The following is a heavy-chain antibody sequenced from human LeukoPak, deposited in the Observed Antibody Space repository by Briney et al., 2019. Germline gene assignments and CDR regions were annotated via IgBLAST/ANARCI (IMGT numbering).Heavy chain of an antibody. CDR2: ISSSSYI. V-gene: IGHV3-21*01. Sequence: GGSLRLSCAASGFTFSSYSMNWVRQAPGKGLEWVSSISSSSYIYYADSVKGRFTISRDNAKNSLYLQMNSLRAEDTAVYYCARDPKADYDYVWGSYRYNYYYMDVWGKGTTVTVSS. D-gene: IGHD3-16*02. CDR3: ARDPKADYDYVWGSYRYNYYYMDV. CDR1: GFTFSSYS. J-gene: IGHJ6*03.